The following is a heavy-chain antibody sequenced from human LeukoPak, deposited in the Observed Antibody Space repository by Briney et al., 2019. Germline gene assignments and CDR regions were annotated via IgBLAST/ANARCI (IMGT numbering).Heavy chain of an antibody. D-gene: IGHD3-10*01. V-gene: IGHV1-69*13. J-gene: IGHJ5*02. CDR1: GGTFSTYA. CDR3: ARGASGIGGIRFDP. Sequence: SVKVSCKASGGTFSTYAISWLRQAPGQGLEWMGGIIPIFGTADYAQKFQCRVTITADESTSTAYMDLSSLRSEDTAVYYCARGASGIGGIRFDPWGQGTLVTVSS. CDR2: IIPIFGTA.